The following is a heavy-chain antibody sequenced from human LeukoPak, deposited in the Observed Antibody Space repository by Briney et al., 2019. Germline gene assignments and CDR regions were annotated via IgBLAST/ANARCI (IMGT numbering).Heavy chain of an antibody. J-gene: IGHJ4*02. D-gene: IGHD3-3*01. CDR3: AKDSPKEGYDFWSGYLYFDY. V-gene: IGHV3-23*01. Sequence: PGGSLRLSCAASGFTFSSYAMSWVRQAPGKGLEWVSAISGSGGSTYYADSVKGRFTISRDNSKNTLYLQMNSLRAEDTAVYYCAKDSPKEGYDFWSGYLYFDYWGQGTLVTVSS. CDR1: GFTFSSYA. CDR2: ISGSGGST.